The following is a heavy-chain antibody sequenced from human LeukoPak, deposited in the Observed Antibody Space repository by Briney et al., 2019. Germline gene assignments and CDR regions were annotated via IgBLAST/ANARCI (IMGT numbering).Heavy chain of an antibody. CDR1: GYTFTHYG. D-gene: IGHD3-22*01. J-gene: IGHJ6*02. Sequence: ASVKVSCKASGYTFTHYGISWVRQAPGQGLEWMGWISAYNGKTSFAQKFQGRVTMTTDTSTSTAYMELRSLRSDDTAVYYCARGVDHFDSSGYYYDRYYYGLDVWGQGTTVTVSS. V-gene: IGHV1-18*01. CDR2: ISAYNGKT. CDR3: ARGVDHFDSSGYYYDRYYYGLDV.